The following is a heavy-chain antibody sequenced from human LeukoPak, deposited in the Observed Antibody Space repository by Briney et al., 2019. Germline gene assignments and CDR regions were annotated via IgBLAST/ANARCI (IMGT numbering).Heavy chain of an antibody. D-gene: IGHD2-15*01. CDR3: ARAVIGYCSGGSCYQSDY. Sequence: ASVKVSCKTSGYTFTNYGITWVRQAPGQGLEWMGWISAYNDNTNYAQKLQGRVTMTTDTITNTAYMDLRSLRSDDTAVYYCARAVIGYCSGGSCYQSDYWGQGTLVTVSS. J-gene: IGHJ4*02. CDR1: GYTFTNYG. CDR2: ISAYNDNT. V-gene: IGHV1-18*01.